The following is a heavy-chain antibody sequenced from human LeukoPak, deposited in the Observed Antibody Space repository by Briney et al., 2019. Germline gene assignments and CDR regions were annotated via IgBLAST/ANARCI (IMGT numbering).Heavy chain of an antibody. Sequence: GASVKVSCKASGGTFSSYAISWVRQAPGQGFEWMGGIIPIFGTANYAQKFQGRVTITADESTSTAYMELSSLRSEDTAVYYCARGYGGNSGIDYWGQGTLVTVSS. J-gene: IGHJ4*02. CDR2: IIPIFGTA. CDR3: ARGYGGNSGIDY. V-gene: IGHV1-69*13. D-gene: IGHD4-23*01. CDR1: GGTFSSYA.